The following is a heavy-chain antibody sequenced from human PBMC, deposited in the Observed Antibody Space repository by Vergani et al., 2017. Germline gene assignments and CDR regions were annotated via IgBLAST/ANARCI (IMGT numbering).Heavy chain of an antibody. J-gene: IGHJ6*03. Sequence: QVQLVESGGGLVKPGGSLRLSCAASGFTFSHYYIRLIRHAPAQGLEWVSYISSSGSTIYYADPGKGRFTSSRDNAENSLYLQRNSLSAEDTAVYYWAGDGVRIAAAGRGCYYYYMDVWGKGTTVTVSS. D-gene: IGHD6-13*01. V-gene: IGHV3-11*01. CDR2: ISSSGSTI. CDR3: AGDGVRIAAAGRGCYYYYMDV. CDR1: GFTFSHYY.